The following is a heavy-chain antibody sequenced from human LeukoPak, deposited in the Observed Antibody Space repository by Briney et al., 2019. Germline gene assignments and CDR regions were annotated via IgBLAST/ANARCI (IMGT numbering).Heavy chain of an antibody. Sequence: ASVKVSCKASGYTFTGYCMHWVRQAPGQGLEWMGWINPNSGGTNYAQDFHGRVTMTRDTSISTAYMELSRLRSDDTAVYCCARAGDSGNLAWGQGTLVTVSS. D-gene: IGHD1-26*01. CDR1: GYTFTGYC. CDR3: ARAGDSGNLA. J-gene: IGHJ5*02. CDR2: INPNSGGT. V-gene: IGHV1-2*02.